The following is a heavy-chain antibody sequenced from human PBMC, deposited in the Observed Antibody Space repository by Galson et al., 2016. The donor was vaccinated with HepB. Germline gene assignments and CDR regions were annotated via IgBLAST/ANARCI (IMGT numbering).Heavy chain of an antibody. Sequence: SLRLSCAASGFTLRSYAMHWVRQAPGKGLEWVAITSYDGNNKYYADSVKGRFTISRDNSKNTLYLQLNSLRTGDTAVYYCARSRIPGYCAAAVCHSFDYWGRGTLVTVSS. CDR2: TSYDGNNK. D-gene: IGHD2-8*02. CDR1: GFTLRSYA. V-gene: IGHV3-30*03. CDR3: ARSRIPGYCAAAVCHSFDY. J-gene: IGHJ4*02.